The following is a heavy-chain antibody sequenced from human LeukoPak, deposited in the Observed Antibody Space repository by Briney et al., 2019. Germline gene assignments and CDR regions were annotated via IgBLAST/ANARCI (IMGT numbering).Heavy chain of an antibody. CDR1: GFTFSSYT. J-gene: IGHJ4*02. Sequence: PGGSLRLSCAASGFTFSSYTMNWVRQAPGKGLEWVSYADSVKGRFTISRDNSKNNVYLQMYSLRVEDTSIYYCVRDYNWGFDYWGQGTVVTVSS. D-gene: IGHD1-1*01. CDR3: VRDYNWGFDY. V-gene: IGHV3-21*01.